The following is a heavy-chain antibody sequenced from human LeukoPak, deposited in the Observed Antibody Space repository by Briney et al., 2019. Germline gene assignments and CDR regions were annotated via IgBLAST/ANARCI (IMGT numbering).Heavy chain of an antibody. CDR1: GFTFSSYA. J-gene: IGHJ4*02. V-gene: IGHV3-23*01. CDR2: ISGSA. CDR3: AKGWGYSSSSGIDY. Sequence: SGRSLRLSCAASGFTFSSYAMSWVRQAPGKGLEWVSPISGSAYYADSVKGRFTISRDNSKNTLYLQMNSLRAEDTAVYYCAKGWGYSSSSGIDYWGQGTLVTVSS. D-gene: IGHD6-6*01.